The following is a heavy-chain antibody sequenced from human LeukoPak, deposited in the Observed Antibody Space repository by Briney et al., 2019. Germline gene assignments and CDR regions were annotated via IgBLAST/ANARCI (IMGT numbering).Heavy chain of an antibody. CDR1: GFTFSSYS. V-gene: IGHV3-21*01. D-gene: IGHD3-9*01. CDR3: AREDPENDILTGYSHY. J-gene: IGHJ4*02. CDR2: ISSSSSYI. Sequence: PGGSLRLSCAASGFTFSSYSMNWVRQAPGKGLEWVSSISSSSSYIYYADSVKGRLTISRDNAKNSLYLQMNSLRAEDTAVYYCAREDPENDILTGYSHYWGQGTLVTVSS.